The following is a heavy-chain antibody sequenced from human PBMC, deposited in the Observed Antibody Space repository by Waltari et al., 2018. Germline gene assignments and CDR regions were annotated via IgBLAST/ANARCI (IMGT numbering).Heavy chain of an antibody. Sequence: QVQLQESGPGLVKPSETLSLTCAVSGGSIRHYYWSWIRQPAGKGLEWIGRIYSSGSTNVNSSLKSRVTMSVDTSKNQFSLKLTSVTAADTAVYFCARGWEPGRGYFDFWGQGILVTVSS. CDR3: ARGWEPGRGYFDF. V-gene: IGHV4-4*07. D-gene: IGHD1-26*01. CDR1: GGSIRHYY. J-gene: IGHJ4*02. CDR2: IYSSGST.